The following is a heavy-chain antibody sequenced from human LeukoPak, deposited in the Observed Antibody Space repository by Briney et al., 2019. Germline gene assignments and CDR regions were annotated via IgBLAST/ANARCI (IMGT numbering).Heavy chain of an antibody. Sequence: GGSLRLSCAGSGFTFSNYAMSWVRQAPGKGLELVSVISGSGGNTHYTDTVKGRFTISRDNAKNTLYLQMDSLRAEDTAVYYYAKKRETGATWRPFDFWGQGALVTVSS. CDR1: GFTFSNYA. J-gene: IGHJ4*02. D-gene: IGHD1-1*01. CDR2: ISGSGGNT. V-gene: IGHV3-23*01. CDR3: AKKRETGATWRPFDF.